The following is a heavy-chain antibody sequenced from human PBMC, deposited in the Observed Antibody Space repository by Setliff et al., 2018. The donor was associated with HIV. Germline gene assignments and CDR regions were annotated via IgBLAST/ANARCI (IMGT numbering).Heavy chain of an antibody. CDR3: ARGGFKWSGSYADY. CDR2: IKHSGST. Sequence: SETLSLTCTVSGGSLTDYYWTWTRQPPGKGLEWIGEIKHSGSTNYDPSLKSRVTISVDTAKNQFSLNLTSVTAADTAVYYCARGGFKWSGSYADYWGQGTLVTVSS. V-gene: IGHV4-34*01. CDR1: GGSLTDYY. D-gene: IGHD1-26*01. J-gene: IGHJ4*02.